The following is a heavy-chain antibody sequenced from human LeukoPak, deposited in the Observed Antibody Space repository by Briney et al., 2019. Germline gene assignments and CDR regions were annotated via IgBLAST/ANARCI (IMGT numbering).Heavy chain of an antibody. V-gene: IGHV3-21*01. J-gene: IGHJ3*02. Sequence: GGSLRLSRAASGFTFSSYSMNWVRQAPGKGLEWVSSISSSSSYIYYADSVKGRFTISRDNAKNSLYLQMNSLRAEDTAVYYCAKCRDGYNLDAFDIWGQGTMVTVSS. D-gene: IGHD5-24*01. CDR2: ISSSSSYI. CDR1: GFTFSSYS. CDR3: AKCRDGYNLDAFDI.